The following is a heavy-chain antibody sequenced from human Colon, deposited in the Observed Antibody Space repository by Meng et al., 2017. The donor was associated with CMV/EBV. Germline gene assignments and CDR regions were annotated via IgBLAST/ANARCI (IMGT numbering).Heavy chain of an antibody. CDR1: GGSISSYY. D-gene: IGHD1/OR15-1a*01. V-gene: IGHV4-59*01. CDR2: VYYSGAA. Sequence: CTVSGGSISSYYWSWIRQPPGKGLEWMGYVYYSGAATYTPSLRSRLSISVDMSKNQVYLTLRSVTAADTAMYFCARGIGHASNNTHDYWGQGTLVTVSS. CDR3: ARGIGHASNNTHDY. J-gene: IGHJ4*02.